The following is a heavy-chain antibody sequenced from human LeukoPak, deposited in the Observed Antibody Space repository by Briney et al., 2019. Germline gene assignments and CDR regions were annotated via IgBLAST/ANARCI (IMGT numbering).Heavy chain of an antibody. V-gene: IGHV4-59*11. CDR1: GGSISSHY. CDR3: ARDHCSSTSCYLSYMDV. Sequence: ETLSLTCTVSGGSISSHYWSWIRQLPGKGLEWIGYIYYSGSTNYNPSLKSRVTISVDTSKNQFSLKLSSVTAADTAVYYCARDHCSSTSCYLSYMDVWGKGTTVTVSS. CDR2: IYYSGST. D-gene: IGHD2-2*01. J-gene: IGHJ6*03.